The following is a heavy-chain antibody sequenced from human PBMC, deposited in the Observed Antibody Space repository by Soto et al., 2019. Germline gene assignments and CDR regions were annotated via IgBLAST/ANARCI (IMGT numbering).Heavy chain of an antibody. V-gene: IGHV1-69*13. CDR1: GGTFSSYA. CDR3: ARLGPTYYYDSSGFPGSHYYGMDV. J-gene: IGHJ6*02. CDR2: IIPIFGTA. Sequence: SVKVSCKASGGTFSSYAISWVRQAPGQGLEWMGGIIPIFGTANYAQKFQGRVTITADESTSTAYMELSSLRSEDTAVYYCARLGPTYYYDSSGFPGSHYYGMDVWGQGTTVTVSS. D-gene: IGHD3-22*01.